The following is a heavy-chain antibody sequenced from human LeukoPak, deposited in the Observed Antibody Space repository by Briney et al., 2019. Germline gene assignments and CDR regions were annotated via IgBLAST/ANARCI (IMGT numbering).Heavy chain of an antibody. CDR3: ARGRWLSNFDY. CDR1: GGSIRSCY. J-gene: IGHJ4*02. CDR2: IYYSGST. D-gene: IGHD5-24*01. V-gene: IGHV4-59*01. Sequence: SETLSLTCTVSGGSIRSCYWSWLRQPPGKGLEWIGYIYYSGSTNYNPSLKSRVTISVDTSKNPFSLKLSSVTAADTAVYYCARGRWLSNFDYWGQGTLVTVSS.